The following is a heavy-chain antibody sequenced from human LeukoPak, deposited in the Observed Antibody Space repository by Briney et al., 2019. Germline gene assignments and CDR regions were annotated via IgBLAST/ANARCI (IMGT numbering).Heavy chain of an antibody. CDR2: INHSGST. V-gene: IGHV4-39*07. J-gene: IGHJ4*02. Sequence: PSETLSLTCTVSGDSISSNTYYWGWIRQPPGKGLEWIGEINHSGSTNYNPSLKSRVTISVDTSKNQFSLKLSSVTAADTAVYYCARGGTYYYYDSSGYPPDTTYYFDYWGQGTLVTVSS. D-gene: IGHD3-22*01. CDR3: ARGGTYYYYDSSGYPPDTTYYFDY. CDR1: GDSISSNTYY.